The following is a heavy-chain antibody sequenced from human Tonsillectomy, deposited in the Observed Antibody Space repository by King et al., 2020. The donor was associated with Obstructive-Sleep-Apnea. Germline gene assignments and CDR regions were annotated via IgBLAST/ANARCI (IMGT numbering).Heavy chain of an antibody. CDR1: GFTFSNAW. D-gene: IGHD3-10*01. Sequence: VQLVESGGGLVKPGGSLRLSCAASGFTFSNAWMTWVRQAPGMGPEWVGRITSKSEGGTTDYAAPVKGRLTISRDDSKNTLYLKMNSLKTEDTAVYYCTPAGEGVIRGSWRGGYWGQGTLVTVSS. CDR2: ITSKSEGGTT. V-gene: IGHV3-15*01. CDR3: TPAGEGVIRGSWRGGY. J-gene: IGHJ4*02.